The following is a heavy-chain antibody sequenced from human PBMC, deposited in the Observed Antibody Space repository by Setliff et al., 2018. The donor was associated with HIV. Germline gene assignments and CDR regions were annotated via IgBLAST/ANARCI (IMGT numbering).Heavy chain of an antibody. V-gene: IGHV1-69*13. CDR1: GGTFRKYS. CDR2: AIPMFGTS. J-gene: IGHJ3*02. CDR3: ARIPTGGAFDI. Sequence: ASVKVSCKASGGTFRKYSFSWVRQAPGQGLEWMGGAIPMFGTSNYAQKFQGRVTITADESTNTAYMELSSLRSEDTAVYYCARIPTGGAFDIWGQGTVVTVSS. D-gene: IGHD7-27*01.